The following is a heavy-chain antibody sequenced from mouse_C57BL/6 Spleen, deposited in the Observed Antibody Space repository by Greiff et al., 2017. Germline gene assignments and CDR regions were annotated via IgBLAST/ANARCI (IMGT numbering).Heavy chain of an antibody. CDR3: ARGTGGNY. CDR1: GYTFTSYW. V-gene: IGHV1-54*01. D-gene: IGHD3-3*01. CDR2: INPGSGGT. J-gene: IGHJ2*01. Sequence: QVQLQQPGAELVRPGTSVKLSCKASGYTFTSYWMHWVKQRPGQGLEWIGVINPGSGGTNYNEKFKGKATLTADKSSSTAYMQLSSLTSEDSAVYFCARGTGGNYWGQGTTLTVSS.